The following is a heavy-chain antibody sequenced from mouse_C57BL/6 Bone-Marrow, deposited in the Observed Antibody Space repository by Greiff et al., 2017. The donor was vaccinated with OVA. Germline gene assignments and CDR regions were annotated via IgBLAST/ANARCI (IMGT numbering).Heavy chain of an antibody. D-gene: IGHD1-1*01. CDR2: IDPEDGEP. CDR1: GFNIKDYY. Sequence: EVQLQQSGAELVKPGASVKLSCTASGFNIKDYYMHWVKQRTEQGLEWIGRIDPEDGEPKYAPKFQGKATITADTASNTAYLQLSSLTSEDTAVYYCARRLRYGYFDVWGTGTTVTVSS. V-gene: IGHV14-2*01. J-gene: IGHJ1*03. CDR3: ARRLRYGYFDV.